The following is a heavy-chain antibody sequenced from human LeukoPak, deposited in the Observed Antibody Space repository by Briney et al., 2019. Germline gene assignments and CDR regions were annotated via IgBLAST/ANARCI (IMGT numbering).Heavy chain of an antibody. CDR1: GYTFTSYG. V-gene: IGHV1-69*13. D-gene: IGHD1-26*01. CDR3: ARDSGSFDSGAFDI. Sequence: GASVKVSCKASGYTFTSYGISWVRQAPGQGLEWMGGIIPIFGTASYAQKFQGRVTITADESTSTAYMELSSLRSEDTAVYYCARDSGSFDSGAFDIWGQGTMVTVSS. J-gene: IGHJ3*02. CDR2: IIPIFGTA.